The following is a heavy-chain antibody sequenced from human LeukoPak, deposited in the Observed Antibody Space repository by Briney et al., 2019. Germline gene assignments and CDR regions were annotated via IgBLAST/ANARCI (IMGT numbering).Heavy chain of an antibody. J-gene: IGHJ4*02. Sequence: SETLSLTCAVYGGSFSGYYWSWIRQPPGKGLEWIGEINHSGSTNYNPSLKSRVTISVDTSKSQFSLKLSSVTAADTAVYYCAVGPRYYYDSSGSLDYWGQGALVTVSS. CDR2: INHSGST. V-gene: IGHV4-34*01. D-gene: IGHD3-22*01. CDR3: AVGPRYYYDSSGSLDY. CDR1: GGSFSGYY.